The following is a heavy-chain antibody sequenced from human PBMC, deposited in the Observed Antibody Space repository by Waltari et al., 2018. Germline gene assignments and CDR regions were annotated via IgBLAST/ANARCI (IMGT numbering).Heavy chain of an antibody. J-gene: IGHJ6*03. V-gene: IGHV3-7*03. CDR2: IKQDGSEK. D-gene: IGHD3-10*01. CDR1: EFTFSSYW. CDR3: ARGRGHYYYMDV. Sequence: EVQLVESGGGLVQPGGSLRLPCVPSEFTFSSYWINWVRQAPGKGLEWVATIKQDGSEKYYVDSVKGRFTISRDNAKNSLYLQMNSLRAEDTAVYYCARGRGHYYYMDVWGKGTTVTVSS.